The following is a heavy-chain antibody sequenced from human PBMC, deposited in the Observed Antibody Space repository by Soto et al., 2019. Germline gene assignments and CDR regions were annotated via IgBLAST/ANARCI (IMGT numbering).Heavy chain of an antibody. CDR1: GFTFSNAW. D-gene: IGHD3-22*01. J-gene: IGHJ4*01. V-gene: IGHV3-15*07. CDR2: IKSKTDGGTT. CDR3: TTDSYSTIIIVRFDY. Sequence: GESLKISCAASGFTFSNAWINWVRQAPGKGLEWVGRIKSKTDGGTTDYAEPVKDRFAISRDDSKNMVYLQKKSLKIEDTAVYYCTTDSYSTIIIVRFDYWGHGTLVTVSS.